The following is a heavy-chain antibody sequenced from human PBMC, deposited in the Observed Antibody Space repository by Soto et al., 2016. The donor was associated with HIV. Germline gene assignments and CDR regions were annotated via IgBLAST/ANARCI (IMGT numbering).Heavy chain of an antibody. Sequence: VRLVESGGGIVQPGGSLRLSCAASGFNFDDYAMHWIRQVPGKGFEWVSLISGNGGTTHYADSVRGRFTISRDNSKNSLYLQMNSLRTEDTALYYCAKIEIMYDSSAYFDYWGRGALVTVSS. D-gene: IGHD3-22*01. CDR2: ISGNGGTT. J-gene: IGHJ4*02. V-gene: IGHV3-43*02. CDR3: AKIEIMYDSSAYFDY. CDR1: GFNFDDYA.